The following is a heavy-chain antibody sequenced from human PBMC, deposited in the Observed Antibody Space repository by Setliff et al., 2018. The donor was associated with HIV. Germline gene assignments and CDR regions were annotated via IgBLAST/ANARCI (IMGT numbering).Heavy chain of an antibody. CDR3: ARDYLYYNMYNGSPVYGMDV. CDR1: GFNFDDYG. J-gene: IGHJ6*02. Sequence: PGGSLGLSCVTSGFNFDDYGMSWVRQAPGKGLEWVSGINWNGGSTGYADSVKGRFTISRDYGKNSLYLQMDSLRAEDTALYYCARDYLYYNMYNGSPVYGMDVWGQGTTVTVSS. CDR2: INWNGGST. V-gene: IGHV3-20*04. D-gene: IGHD3-10*01.